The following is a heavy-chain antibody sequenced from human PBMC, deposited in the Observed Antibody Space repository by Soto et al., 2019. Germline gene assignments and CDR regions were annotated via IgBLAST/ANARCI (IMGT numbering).Heavy chain of an antibody. Sequence: LGGSLRLSCAASVFTFSGYWMHWVREAPGKGLLWVARINTDGSSRSYAESVKGRFTVSRDNAKNTLYLQMDSLRAEDTAVYYCARDSYDSSGYYYGIDSWGQGTLVTVSS. CDR3: ARDSYDSSGYYYGIDS. D-gene: IGHD3-22*01. V-gene: IGHV3-74*01. CDR2: INTDGSSR. CDR1: VFTFSGYW. J-gene: IGHJ4*02.